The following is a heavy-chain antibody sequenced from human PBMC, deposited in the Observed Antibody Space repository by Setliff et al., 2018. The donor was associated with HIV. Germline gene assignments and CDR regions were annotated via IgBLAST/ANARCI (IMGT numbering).Heavy chain of an antibody. CDR1: GFTFSTYW. Sequence: GGSLRLSCAASGFTFSTYWMTWVRQAPGRGMEYVAGMNRDGREKLYADSVKGRFSISRDNAKNSLYLQMSSLRTEDTAVYFCARGPAFGAFDIWGQGTMVTVSS. D-gene: IGHD3-10*01. V-gene: IGHV3-7*04. CDR3: ARGPAFGAFDI. J-gene: IGHJ3*02. CDR2: MNRDGREK.